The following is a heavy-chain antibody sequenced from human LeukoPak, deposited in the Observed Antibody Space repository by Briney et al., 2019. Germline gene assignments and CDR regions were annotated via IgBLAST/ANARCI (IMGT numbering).Heavy chain of an antibody. CDR1: GYSFNDYY. CDR2: INPKSGIT. CDR3: ARAADDHGGNSYLDN. V-gene: IGHV1-2*02. Sequence: ASVKVSCKASGYSFNDYYVRWVRQAPGQGLEWMGWINPKSGITNYALKFQGRITMTRDTSITTDYMELRSLTSDDTAVYYCARAADDHGGNSYLDNWGQGSLVTVSS. J-gene: IGHJ4*02. D-gene: IGHD4-23*01.